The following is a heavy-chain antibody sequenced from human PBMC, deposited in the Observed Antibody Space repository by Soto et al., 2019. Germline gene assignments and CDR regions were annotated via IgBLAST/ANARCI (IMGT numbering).Heavy chain of an antibody. CDR3: ARVKAQILSSGWYGGDDI. Sequence: GGSLRLSCAASGFTFSTYSMTWVRQAPGKGLEWVSTIRDSGHSTHYADSVRGRFAISRDNSKNTLFLQMNSLRAEDTAVYYCARVKAQILSSGWYGGDDIWGQGTMVTVSS. CDR2: IRDSGHST. D-gene: IGHD6-19*01. J-gene: IGHJ3*02. CDR1: GFTFSTYS. V-gene: IGHV3-23*01.